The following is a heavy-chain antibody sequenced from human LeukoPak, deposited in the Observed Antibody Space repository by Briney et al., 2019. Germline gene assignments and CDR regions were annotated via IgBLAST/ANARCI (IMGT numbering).Heavy chain of an antibody. J-gene: IGHJ3*02. CDR1: GFTFSSYS. D-gene: IGHD5-12*01. Sequence: GGSLRLSCAASGFTFSSYSMNWVRQAPGKGLEWVSSISSSSSYIYYADSVKGRFTISRDNAKNSLYLQMNSLRAEDTAVYYCARARGYSGYDSGHAFDIWGQGTMVTVSS. V-gene: IGHV3-21*01. CDR3: ARARGYSGYDSGHAFDI. CDR2: ISSSSSYI.